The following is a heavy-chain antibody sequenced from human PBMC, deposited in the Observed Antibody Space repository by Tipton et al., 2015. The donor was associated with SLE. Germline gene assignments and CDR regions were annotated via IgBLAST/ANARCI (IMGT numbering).Heavy chain of an antibody. CDR1: SNSFTTYY. Sequence: TLSLTCSVSSNSFTTYYWSLIRQPPGKGLEWIGYIYTSGRTDYNPSLTSRVTISVDKSKKQVSLSLTSVTAADTAMYYCAGSLLALSLDAFEVWGQGAMVTVSA. J-gene: IGHJ3*01. D-gene: IGHD3-10*01. CDR3: AGSLLALSLDAFEV. V-gene: IGHV4-4*08. CDR2: IYTSGRT.